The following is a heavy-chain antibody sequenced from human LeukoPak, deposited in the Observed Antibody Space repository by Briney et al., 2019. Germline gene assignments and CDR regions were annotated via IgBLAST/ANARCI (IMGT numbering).Heavy chain of an antibody. V-gene: IGHV4-59*01. D-gene: IGHD5-24*01. CDR1: GGSISSYY. CDR2: IYYGGST. CDR3: ARGRVADGYNFDY. Sequence: PSETLSLTCTVSGGSISSYYWSWIRQPPGKGLKWIGYIYYGGSTNYNPSLKSRVTISVDTSKNQFSLKLSSVTAADTAVYYCARGRVADGYNFDYWGQGTLVTVSS. J-gene: IGHJ4*02.